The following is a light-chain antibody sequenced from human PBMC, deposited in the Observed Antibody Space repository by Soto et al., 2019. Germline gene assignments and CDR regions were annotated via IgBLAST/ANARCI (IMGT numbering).Light chain of an antibody. CDR1: QSVSSN. V-gene: IGKV3-15*01. CDR2: GAS. J-gene: IGKJ1*01. Sequence: DIVLTQSPATLSVSPGERVTLSCRASQSVSSNLAWYQQKPGQAPRLLIYGASTRATGIPARFSGSGSGTEFTLTISSLQSEDFAVYYCQQYNNWPRTFGQGTKVEIK. CDR3: QQYNNWPRT.